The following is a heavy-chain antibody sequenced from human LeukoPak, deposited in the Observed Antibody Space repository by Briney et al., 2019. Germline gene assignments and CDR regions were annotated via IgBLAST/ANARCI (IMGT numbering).Heavy chain of an antibody. J-gene: IGHJ4*02. CDR3: AREVKQWSITGHFDY. CDR1: GGSISSYY. CDR2: IYYSGST. Sequence: PSETLSLTCTVSGGSISSYYWSWIRQPPGKGLEWLGYIYYSGSTNYNPSLKSRVTISVDTSKNQFSLKLSSVTAADTAVYYCAREVKQWSITGHFDYWGQGTLVTVSS. V-gene: IGHV4-59*12. D-gene: IGHD1-20*01.